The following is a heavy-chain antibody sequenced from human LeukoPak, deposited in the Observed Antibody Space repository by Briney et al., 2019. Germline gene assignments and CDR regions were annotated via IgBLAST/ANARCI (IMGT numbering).Heavy chain of an antibody. D-gene: IGHD4-23*01. J-gene: IGHJ4*02. CDR3: AGQDLSSTGNSSFDD. CDR2: INHSGST. Sequence: SETLSLTCAVYGGSFSGYYWSWIRQPPGKGLEWIGEINHSGSTDYNPSLKSRVTISVDTSKNQFSLKLRSVTAADTAVYYCAGQDLSSTGNSSFDDWGQGTLVTVSS. V-gene: IGHV4-34*01. CDR1: GGSFSGYY.